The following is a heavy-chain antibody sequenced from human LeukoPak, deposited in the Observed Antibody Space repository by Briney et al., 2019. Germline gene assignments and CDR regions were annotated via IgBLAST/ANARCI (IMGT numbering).Heavy chain of an antibody. J-gene: IGHJ5*01. V-gene: IGHV3-23*01. CDR3: AKDDSYIRFYS. D-gene: IGHD3-22*01. Sequence: GGSLRLSCAASGFTFSSSAMSWVRQAPGKGLEWVSGISGRDGSTYYADSVKGRFTISRDNSRNTLYLQMNSLRAEDTAVYHCAKDDSYIRFYSWGQGTLVTVSS. CDR2: ISGRDGST. CDR1: GFTFSSSA.